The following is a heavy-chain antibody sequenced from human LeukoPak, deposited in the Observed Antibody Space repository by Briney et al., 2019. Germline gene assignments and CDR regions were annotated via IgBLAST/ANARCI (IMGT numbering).Heavy chain of an antibody. CDR2: IRYDGRNK. CDR3: AKDGIGYSSSWAAYLDH. V-gene: IGHV3-30*02. Sequence: PGGSLRLSCAASGFTFSSYGMHWVRQAPGKGLEWVTFIRYDGRNKYYADSVKGRFTISRDNSKNTLYVQMNSLRAEDTAMYYCAKDGIGYSSSWAAYLDHWGQGTLVTVSS. CDR1: GFTFSSYG. D-gene: IGHD6-13*01. J-gene: IGHJ4*02.